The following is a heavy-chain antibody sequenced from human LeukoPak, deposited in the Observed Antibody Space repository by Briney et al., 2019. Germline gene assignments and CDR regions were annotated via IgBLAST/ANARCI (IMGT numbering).Heavy chain of an antibody. CDR2: LWYGGSDK. CDR3: ARDQGGGSYSGTAFDI. V-gene: IGHV3-33*08. Sequence: GTSLRLSCAASGFTFSRYGMHWVRQAPGKGLEWVAILWYGGSDKYYADSVKGRFTISRDDSENTLFLQMNSLRAEDTAVYYCARDQGGGSYSGTAFDIWGQGTMVTVSS. J-gene: IGHJ3*02. CDR1: GFTFSRYG. D-gene: IGHD1-26*01.